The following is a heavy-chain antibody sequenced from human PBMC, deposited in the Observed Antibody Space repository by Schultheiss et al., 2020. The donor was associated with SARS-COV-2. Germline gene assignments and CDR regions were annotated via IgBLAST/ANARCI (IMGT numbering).Heavy chain of an antibody. V-gene: IGHV3-74*01. CDR3: TKDISAGGADV. J-gene: IGHJ6*02. CDR1: GFTFSYYY. Sequence: GESLKISCSASGFTFSYYYMHWFRQAPGKGLVWVSRIGTDVNSVYYADFVKGRFTISRDNAKNTLYLQMNSLRVDDTAFYYCTKDISAGGADVWGQGTAVTVSS. CDR2: IGTDVNSV. D-gene: IGHD2/OR15-2a*01.